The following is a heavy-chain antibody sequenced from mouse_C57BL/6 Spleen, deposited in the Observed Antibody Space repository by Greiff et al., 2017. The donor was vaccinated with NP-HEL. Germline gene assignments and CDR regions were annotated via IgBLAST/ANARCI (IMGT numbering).Heavy chain of an antibody. CDR1: GYTFTSYW. CDR2: IDPHSGGT. CDR3: ARVRVTTGGYAMDY. J-gene: IGHJ4*01. D-gene: IGHD2-2*01. Sequence: QVQLQQPGAELVKPGASVKLSCKASGYTFTSYWMHWVKQRPGRGLEWIGRIDPHSGGTKYNEKFKSKATLTVDKPSSTAYMQLSSLTSEDSAVYYCARVRVTTGGYAMDYWGQGTSVTVSS. V-gene: IGHV1-72*01.